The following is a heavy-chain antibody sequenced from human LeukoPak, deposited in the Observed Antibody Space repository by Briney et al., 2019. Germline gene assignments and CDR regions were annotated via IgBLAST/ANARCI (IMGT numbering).Heavy chain of an antibody. J-gene: IGHJ4*02. CDR3: ATAGNYRFDY. CDR2: MKGDGSHI. D-gene: IGHD1-7*01. CDR1: GFTFGNFW. Sequence: GGSLRLSCAASGFTFGNFWMSWVRQAPGRGLQWVASMKGDGSHIYYVDSVKGRFTISRDNAKNTLYLQMDSLRADDTAVYYCATAGNYRFDYWGQGTLVTVSS. V-gene: IGHV3-7*01.